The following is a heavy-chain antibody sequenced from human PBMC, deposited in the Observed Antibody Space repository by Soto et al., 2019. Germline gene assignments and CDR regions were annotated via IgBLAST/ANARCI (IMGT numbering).Heavy chain of an antibody. CDR1: GGSISSGGYY. D-gene: IGHD2-21*01. J-gene: IGHJ4*02. CDR3: ARGGPTAYYFDF. V-gene: IGHV4-31*02. CDR2: VYYSGST. Sequence: SETLSLTCSVSGGSISSGGYYWTWIRQHPEKGLEWIGYVYYSGSTYYKPSLKSRVTISVDTSKNQFSLMLGSVTVADTAVYYCARGGPTAYYFDFWGLGTLVTVSS.